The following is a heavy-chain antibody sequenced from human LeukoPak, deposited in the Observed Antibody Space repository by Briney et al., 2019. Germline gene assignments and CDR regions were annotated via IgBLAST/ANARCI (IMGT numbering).Heavy chain of an antibody. Sequence: SETLSLTCTVSGGSISSYYWSWIRQPAGKGLEWIGRIYTSGSTNYNPSLKGRVTMSVDTSKNQFSLKLSSVTAADTAVYYCARDSEYSYGSGHHGYFDYSGQGTLVTVSS. V-gene: IGHV4-4*07. CDR3: ARDSEYSYGSGHHGYFDY. CDR1: GGSISSYY. D-gene: IGHD3-10*01. J-gene: IGHJ4*02. CDR2: IYTSGST.